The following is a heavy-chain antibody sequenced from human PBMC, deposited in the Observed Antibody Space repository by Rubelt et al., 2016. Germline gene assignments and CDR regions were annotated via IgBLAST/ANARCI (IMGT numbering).Heavy chain of an antibody. CDR2: VYYGGRT. CDR3: ARGGYGSQEATDPLDI. Sequence: TLSLTCTVSGGSMSMNSWSWIRQPPGKRLESIAYVYYGGRTHYNPSLKGRVTISGDRAKNQFSLRLSSLTAADTAVYYCARGGYGSQEATDPLDIWGLGTKVTVSS. J-gene: IGHJ3*02. D-gene: IGHD4-17*01. V-gene: IGHV4-59*01. CDR1: GGSMSMNS.